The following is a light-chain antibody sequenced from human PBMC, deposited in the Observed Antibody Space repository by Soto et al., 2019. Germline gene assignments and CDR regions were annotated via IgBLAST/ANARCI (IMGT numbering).Light chain of an antibody. V-gene: IGKV2-28*01. J-gene: IGKJ2*01. CDR2: LGS. Sequence: DIVMTQSPLSLPVTPGEPASISCSSSQSLLHSNGYNYLDWNLQKPGQSPQLLIYLGSNRASGVPDRFSGSGSGTDFTLKISRVEAEDVGVYYCMQALQTLMYTFGQGTKLEIK. CDR1: QSLLHSNGYNY. CDR3: MQALQTLMYT.